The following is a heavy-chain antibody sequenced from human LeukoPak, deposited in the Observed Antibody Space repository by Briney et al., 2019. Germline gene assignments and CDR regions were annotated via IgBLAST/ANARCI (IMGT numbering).Heavy chain of an antibody. V-gene: IGHV3-23*01. Sequence: QPGGSLRLSCAASGFTFSSYAMSWVRQAPGKGLEWVSAISGSGGSTYYADSVKGRFTISRDNSKNTLYLQMDSLRAEDTAVYYCAKCSPGDTAPGPDYWGQGTLVTVSS. CDR2: ISGSGGST. D-gene: IGHD5-18*01. J-gene: IGHJ4*02. CDR3: AKCSPGDTAPGPDY. CDR1: GFTFSSYA.